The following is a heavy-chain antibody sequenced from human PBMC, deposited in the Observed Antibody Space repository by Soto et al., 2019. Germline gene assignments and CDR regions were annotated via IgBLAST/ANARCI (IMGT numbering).Heavy chain of an antibody. J-gene: IGHJ4*02. CDR1: GFSLSSYA. CDR2: IWYDGVNK. V-gene: IGHV3-33*01. D-gene: IGHD2-2*01. Sequence: GGTLRLSCAASGFSLSSYAMHWVRQAPAKRLEWVAVIWYDGVNKYYAHSLKGRFTISRDNSNNTLYVQMNSLKAEDTAVYYCVRDPYLPAAGRLASLHYWGAETLVTVSS. CDR3: VRDPYLPAAGRLASLHY.